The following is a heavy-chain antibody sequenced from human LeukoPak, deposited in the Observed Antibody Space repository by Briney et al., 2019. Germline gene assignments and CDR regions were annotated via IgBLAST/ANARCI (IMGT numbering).Heavy chain of an antibody. V-gene: IGHV1-2*02. CDR2: INPNSGGT. J-gene: IGHJ5*02. Sequence: ASVKVSCKASGYTFTGYYMHWVRQAPGQGLEWMGWINPNSGGTNYAQKFQGRVTMTRDTSISTAYMELSRLRSDDTAVYYCVRRRKRLNWFDPWGQGTLVTVSS. D-gene: IGHD1-14*01. CDR3: VRRRKRLNWFDP. CDR1: GYTFTGYY.